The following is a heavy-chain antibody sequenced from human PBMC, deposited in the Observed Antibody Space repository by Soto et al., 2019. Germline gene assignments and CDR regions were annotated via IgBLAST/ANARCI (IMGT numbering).Heavy chain of an antibody. D-gene: IGHD1-1*01. Sequence: QVQLVESGGGVVQPGRSLRLSCAASGFTFNYHALNWVRQAPGKGLEWVAVISYDGDNKYIAESVKGRFTISRDNSKNTVSLQMNSLRTEDTGMYFCARVTTTSAFSAMDVWGQGTTVTVSS. CDR1: GFTFNYHA. J-gene: IGHJ6*02. V-gene: IGHV3-30-3*01. CDR3: ARVTTTSAFSAMDV. CDR2: ISYDGDNK.